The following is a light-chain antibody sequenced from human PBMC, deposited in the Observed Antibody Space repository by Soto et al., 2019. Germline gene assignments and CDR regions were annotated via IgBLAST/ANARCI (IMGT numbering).Light chain of an antibody. CDR2: DAS. CDR1: QSISTW. J-gene: IGKJ1*01. CDR3: QQYYSSAPSWT. Sequence: DIQMTQSPSTLSAFVGDRLTITCRASQSISTWLAWYQQKPGKAPKLLIYDASSLKSGVPSRFSGSGSGTEFTLTISSLQTDDFATYYCQQYYSSAPSWTFGQGTNVELK. V-gene: IGKV1-5*01.